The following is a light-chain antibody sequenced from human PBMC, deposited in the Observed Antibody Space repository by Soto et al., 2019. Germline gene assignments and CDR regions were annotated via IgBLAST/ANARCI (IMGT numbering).Light chain of an antibody. CDR1: QSISNY. J-gene: IGKJ2*01. CDR2: AAS. CDR3: QQSYSTLL. Sequence: DIPMTQSPSSLSASVGDRVTITCRASQSISNYLNWYQQKPGKAPKLLIYAASTLESGVPSRFSGSGSGTDFTLTISSLQPEDCATYYCQQSYSTLLFGQGTKLEIK. V-gene: IGKV1-39*01.